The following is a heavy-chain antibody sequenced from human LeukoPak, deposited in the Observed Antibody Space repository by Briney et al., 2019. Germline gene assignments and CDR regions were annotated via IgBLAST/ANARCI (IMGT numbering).Heavy chain of an antibody. CDR1: GGSISSSYYY. D-gene: IGHD6-13*01. V-gene: IGHV4-39*07. CDR3: ARAPYSSSWYKSFYFQH. Sequence: SETLSLTCTVSGGSISSSYYYWGWIRQPPGKGLEWIGEINHSGSTNYNPSLKSRVTISVDTSKNQFSLKLSSVTAADTAVYYCARAPYSSSWYKSFYFQHWGQGTLVTVSS. J-gene: IGHJ1*01. CDR2: INHSGST.